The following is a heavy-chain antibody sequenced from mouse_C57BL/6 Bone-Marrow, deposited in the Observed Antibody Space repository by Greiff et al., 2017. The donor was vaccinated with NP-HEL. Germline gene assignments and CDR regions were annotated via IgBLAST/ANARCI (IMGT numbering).Heavy chain of an antibody. CDR1: GYTFTDYY. V-gene: IGHV1-26*01. CDR2: INPNNGGT. CDR3: ASHYYGSSWYFDV. Sequence: VQLQQSGPELVKPGASVKISCKASGYTFTDYYMNWVKQSHGTSLEWIGDINPNNGGTSYNQKFKGKATLTVDKSSSTAYMELRSLTSEDSAVYYCASHYYGSSWYFDVWGTGTTVTVSS. D-gene: IGHD1-1*01. J-gene: IGHJ1*03.